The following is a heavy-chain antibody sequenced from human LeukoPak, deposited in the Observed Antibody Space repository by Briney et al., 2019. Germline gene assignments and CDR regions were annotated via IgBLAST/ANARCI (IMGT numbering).Heavy chain of an antibody. Sequence: GGSLRLSCAASGFAFSTYAMTWARQAPEKGLQWVSTISTSGRATYYADSVEGRFTISRDNSKNTLYLQMNSLRADDTAVYYCAKARGSSVYEQFDYWGQGTQVTVSP. V-gene: IGHV3-23*01. D-gene: IGHD5/OR15-5a*01. CDR2: ISTSGRAT. CDR1: GFAFSTYA. CDR3: AKARGSSVYEQFDY. J-gene: IGHJ4*02.